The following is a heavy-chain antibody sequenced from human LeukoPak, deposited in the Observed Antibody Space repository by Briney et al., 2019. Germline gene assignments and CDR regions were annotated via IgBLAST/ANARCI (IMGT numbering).Heavy chain of an antibody. CDR3: AKDTTPPKAGFDP. J-gene: IGHJ5*02. V-gene: IGHV3-30*02. CDR1: GFTFSSYG. Sequence: GGSLRLSCAASGFTFSSYGMHWVRQAPGKGLEWVAFIRYDGSNKYYADSVKGRFTISRDNSKNTLYLQMNSQRAEDTAVYYCAKDTTPPKAGFDPWGQGTLVTVSS. CDR2: IRYDGSNK. D-gene: IGHD1-14*01.